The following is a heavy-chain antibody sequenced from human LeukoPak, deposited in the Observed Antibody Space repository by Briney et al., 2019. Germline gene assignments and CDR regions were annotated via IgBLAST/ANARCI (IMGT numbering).Heavy chain of an antibody. CDR2: INPNSGGT. CDR1: GYTFTGYY. V-gene: IGHV1-2*02. D-gene: IGHD6-13*01. CDR3: AREAYSSSRDSDY. Sequence: ASVKVSCKASGYTFTGYYMHWVRQAPGQGLEWMGWINPNSGGTNYAQKFQGRVTMTRDTSISTAYMELSRLRSEDTAVYYCAREAYSSSRDSDYWGQGTLVTVSS. J-gene: IGHJ4*02.